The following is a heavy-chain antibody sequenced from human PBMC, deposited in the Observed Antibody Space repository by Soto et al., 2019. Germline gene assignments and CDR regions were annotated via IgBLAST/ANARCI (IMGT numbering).Heavy chain of an antibody. CDR3: AHRSDYGETSPYFDY. CDR1: GFSLSTSGVG. J-gene: IGHJ4*02. V-gene: IGHV2-5*02. Sequence: QSTLKESGPTLVKPTQTLTLTCTFSGFSLSTSGVGVGWIRQSPGKALEWLALIYWDDDKRYSPSLKSRLTITKDTSKNQVVLTMTNMDPVDTATYYCAHRSDYGETSPYFDYWGQGTLVTVSS. CDR2: IYWDDDK. D-gene: IGHD4-17*01.